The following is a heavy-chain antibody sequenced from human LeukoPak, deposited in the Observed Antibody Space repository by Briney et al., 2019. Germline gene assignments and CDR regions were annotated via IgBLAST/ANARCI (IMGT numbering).Heavy chain of an antibody. D-gene: IGHD4-17*01. J-gene: IGHJ3*02. V-gene: IGHV3-30*04. Sequence: PGGSLRLSCAASGFTFSSYAMHWVHQAPGKGLEWVAVISYDGSNKYYADSVKGRFTISRDNSKNTLYLQMNSLRAEDTAVYYCARDTDYGDNPDIWGQGTMVTVSS. CDR3: ARDTDYGDNPDI. CDR1: GFTFSSYA. CDR2: ISYDGSNK.